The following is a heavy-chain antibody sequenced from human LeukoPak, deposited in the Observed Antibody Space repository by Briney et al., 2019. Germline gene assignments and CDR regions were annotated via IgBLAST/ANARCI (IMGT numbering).Heavy chain of an antibody. V-gene: IGHV1-46*01. CDR3: ARDLITIFGVVTADRPNYYYYGMDV. CDR1: GYTFTSYY. D-gene: IGHD3-3*01. CDR2: INPSGGST. J-gene: IGHJ6*02. Sequence: ASVKVSCKASGYTFTSYYMHWVRQAPGQGLEWMGIINPSGGSTSYAQKFQGRVTMTRDTSTSTVYMELSSLRSEDTAAYYCARDLITIFGVVTADRPNYYYYGMDVWGQGTTVTVSS.